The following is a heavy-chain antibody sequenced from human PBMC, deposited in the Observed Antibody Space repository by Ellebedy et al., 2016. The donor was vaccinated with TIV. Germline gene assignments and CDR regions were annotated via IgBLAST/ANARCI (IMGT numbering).Heavy chain of an antibody. V-gene: IGHV3-7*01. CDR3: ARTGIDN. D-gene: IGHD6-13*01. J-gene: IGHJ4*02. Sequence: GESLKISCAASGFSFTNFWMTWVRQAPGKGLEWVANINRDGSERNYLDSVRGRFTISRDNAKNSLYLQMNSLRAEDTAVYYCARTGIDNWGQGTLVTVSS. CDR2: INRDGSER. CDR1: GFSFTNFW.